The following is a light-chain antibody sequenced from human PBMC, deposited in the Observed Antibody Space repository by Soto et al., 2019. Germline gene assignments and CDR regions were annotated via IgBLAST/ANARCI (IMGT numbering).Light chain of an antibody. Sequence: QSVLTQPPSVSAAPGQTVTISCSRSSSNIGNNYVSWYQQLPGTAPKLLIYENNKRPSGIPDRFSGSKSGTSATLGITGLQTGDEADYYCGTWDSSLSVVVFGGGTKVTVL. CDR2: ENN. V-gene: IGLV1-51*02. CDR1: SSNIGNNY. CDR3: GTWDSSLSVVV. J-gene: IGLJ2*01.